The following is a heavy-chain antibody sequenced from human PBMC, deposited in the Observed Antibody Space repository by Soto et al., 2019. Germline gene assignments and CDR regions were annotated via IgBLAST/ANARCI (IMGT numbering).Heavy chain of an antibody. CDR2: IIPILGIA. J-gene: IGHJ4*02. CDR3: ARDCSGGSCYSEYYFDY. Sequence: ASVKVSCEASGGTFSSYTISWVRQAPGQGLEWMGRIIPILGIANYAQKFQGRVTITADKSTSTAYMELSSLRSEDTALYYCARDCSGGSCYSEYYFDYWGQGTLVTVSS. V-gene: IGHV1-69*04. CDR1: GGTFSSYT. D-gene: IGHD2-15*01.